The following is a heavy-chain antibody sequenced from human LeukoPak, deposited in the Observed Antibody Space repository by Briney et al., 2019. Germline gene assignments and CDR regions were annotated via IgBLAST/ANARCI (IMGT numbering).Heavy chain of an antibody. CDR2: MKQDGSEK. CDR3: ARDSASIVGATTLDY. CDR1: GFTFSSYW. J-gene: IGHJ4*02. Sequence: PGGSLRLSCAASGFTFSSYWMSWVRQAPGKGLEWVANMKQDGSEKYYVDSVKGRFTISRDNAKNSLYLQMNSLGAEDTAVYYCARDSASIVGATTLDYWGQGTLVTVSS. V-gene: IGHV3-7*01. D-gene: IGHD1-26*01.